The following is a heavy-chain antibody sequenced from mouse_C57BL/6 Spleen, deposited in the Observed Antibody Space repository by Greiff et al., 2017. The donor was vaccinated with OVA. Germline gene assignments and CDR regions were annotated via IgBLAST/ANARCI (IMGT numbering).Heavy chain of an antibody. Sequence: QVQLQQSGAELVMPGASVKLSCKASGYTFTSYWMHWVKQRPGKGLEWIGDIDPSDSYTNYNQKFKGKSTLTVDKTSSTAYMPLSSLTSEDSAVEYCASDPDNDGYLDYWGQGTTLTVSS. CDR3: ASDPDNDGYLDY. V-gene: IGHV1-69*01. CDR1: GYTFTSYW. D-gene: IGHD2-4*01. CDR2: IDPSDSYT. J-gene: IGHJ2*01.